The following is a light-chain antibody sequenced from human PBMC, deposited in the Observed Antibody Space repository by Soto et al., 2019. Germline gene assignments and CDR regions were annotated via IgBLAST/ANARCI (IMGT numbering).Light chain of an antibody. V-gene: IGKV3-20*01. J-gene: IGKJ1*01. CDR2: GAS. Sequence: ETVMTQSPASLSLSPGERATLSCRASQSVSSSYLAWYQQKPGQAPRLLIYGASSRATGIPDRFSGSGSGTDFTLTISRLEPEDFAVYYCQQWVTFGQGTKVEIK. CDR3: QQWVT. CDR1: QSVSSSY.